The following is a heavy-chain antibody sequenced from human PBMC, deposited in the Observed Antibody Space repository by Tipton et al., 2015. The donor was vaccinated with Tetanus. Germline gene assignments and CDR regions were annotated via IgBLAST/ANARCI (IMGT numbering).Heavy chain of an antibody. V-gene: IGHV3-30-3*01. Sequence: SLRLSCEAFGFSLNRHVLHWVRQAPGKGLEWVAALSDGGNTQFYRDSVRGRFSISGDFSQNTLYLQMNSLRPEDTALYFCAREGLVFGPDKLSYFDAWGQGTLVAVSS. CDR1: GFSLNRHV. CDR3: AREGLVFGPDKLSYFDA. J-gene: IGHJ4*02. D-gene: IGHD5/OR15-5a*01. CDR2: LSDGGNTQ.